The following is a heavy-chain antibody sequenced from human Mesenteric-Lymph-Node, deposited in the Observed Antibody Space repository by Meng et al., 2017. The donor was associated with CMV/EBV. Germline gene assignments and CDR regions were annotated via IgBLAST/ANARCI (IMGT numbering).Heavy chain of an antibody. D-gene: IGHD3-16*02. Sequence: SLKISCVASGFRFDDYAIHWVRQIPGKGLEWVSGISWNSGSVNYAGSVKGRFTISRDNAKNSLYLQMNSLRGEDTAVYYCARDSFRFFDYWGQGAPVTVSS. CDR2: ISWNSGSV. V-gene: IGHV3-9*01. CDR1: GFRFDDYA. CDR3: ARDSFRFFDY. J-gene: IGHJ4*02.